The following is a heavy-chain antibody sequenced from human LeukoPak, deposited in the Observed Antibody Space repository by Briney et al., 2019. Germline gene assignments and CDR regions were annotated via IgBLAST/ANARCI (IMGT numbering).Heavy chain of an antibody. Sequence: KPSETLYLTCTVSGGSISSYYWSWIRQPPGKGLEWIGYIYYSGSTNFNPSLNGRVSISRDTSKNLFSLRLRSVTAADTAVYFCARGRVSSSTWYSTYYYYFYMDVWGKGTTVTVSS. J-gene: IGHJ6*03. CDR3: ARGRVSSSTWYSTYYYYFYMDV. V-gene: IGHV4-59*01. CDR1: GGSISSYY. D-gene: IGHD4-11*01. CDR2: IYYSGST.